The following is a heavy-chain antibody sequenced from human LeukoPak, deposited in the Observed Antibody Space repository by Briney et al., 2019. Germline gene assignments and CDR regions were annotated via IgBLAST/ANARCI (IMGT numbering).Heavy chain of an antibody. V-gene: IGHV3-30*03. CDR1: GFTFSSYG. CDR2: ISYDGSNK. J-gene: IGHJ6*02. Sequence: GRSLGLSCAASGFTFSSYGMHWVRQAPGKGLEWVAVISYDGSNKYYADSVKGRFTISRDNSQDMFYLQMNSLRAEETGVYFCAREVPDHDILTEYTIGDFYGMDVWGQGTTVTVSS. CDR3: AREVPDHDILTEYTIGDFYGMDV. D-gene: IGHD3-9*01.